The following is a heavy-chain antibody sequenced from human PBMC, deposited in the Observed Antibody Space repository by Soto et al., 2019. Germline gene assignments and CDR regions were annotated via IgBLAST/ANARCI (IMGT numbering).Heavy chain of an antibody. CDR3: ARGVREVPAGGVDY. J-gene: IGHJ4*02. V-gene: IGHV3-74*01. CDR1: GFTFSSYW. D-gene: IGHD3-10*01. Sequence: EVQLVESGGGLVQPGGSLRLSCAASGFTFSSYWMNWVRQAPGKRLVWVSRISNDGRTTSYADSVKGRFTISRHNAKNKLYLQINSLSAEDMAVYYCARGVREVPAGGVDYWGQGTLVTVSS. CDR2: ISNDGRTT.